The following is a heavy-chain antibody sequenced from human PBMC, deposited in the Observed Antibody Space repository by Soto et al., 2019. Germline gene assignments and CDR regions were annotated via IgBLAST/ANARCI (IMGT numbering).Heavy chain of an antibody. CDR2: IIPIFGTA. Sequence: GASVKVSCKASGYTFTSYAISWVRQAPGQGLEWMGGIIPIFGTANYAQKFQGRVTITTDTSTSTAYMELRSLRSDDTAVYYCARDPIPTYYYDSSGNDAFDIWGQGTMVTVSS. V-gene: IGHV1-69*05. CDR1: GYTFTSYA. J-gene: IGHJ3*02. D-gene: IGHD3-22*01. CDR3: ARDPIPTYYYDSSGNDAFDI.